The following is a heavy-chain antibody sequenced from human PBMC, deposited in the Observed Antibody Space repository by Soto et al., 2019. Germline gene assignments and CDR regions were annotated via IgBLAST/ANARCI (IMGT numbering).Heavy chain of an antibody. Sequence: QVQLQESGPGLVKPSGTLSLICAVSGDSISSSCWWSWVRQPPGKGLEWIGEIYHSGSTNYNPSLKSRVTISVDKSKNQFSLKLNSVTAADTAVYYCARVGYCSGGNCNSGFDYWGQGTLVTVSS. CDR3: ARVGYCSGGNCNSGFDY. CDR1: GDSISSSCW. J-gene: IGHJ4*02. D-gene: IGHD2-15*01. CDR2: IYHSGST. V-gene: IGHV4-4*02.